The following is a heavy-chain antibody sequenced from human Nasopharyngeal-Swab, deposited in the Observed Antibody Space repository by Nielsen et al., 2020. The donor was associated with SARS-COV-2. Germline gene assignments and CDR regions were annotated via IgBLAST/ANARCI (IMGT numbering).Heavy chain of an antibody. D-gene: IGHD6-13*01. J-gene: IGHJ4*02. V-gene: IGHV3-13*01. Sequence: GESLKISCAASGFTFRSYDMHWVRQGTGKGLEWVSAIGNAGDTYYLGSVKGRFTISRENAKNSLYLQMNSLRAEDTAVYYCARARYWLAASGPFFDYWGQGTLVTVSS. CDR1: GFTFRSYD. CDR3: ARARYWLAASGPFFDY. CDR2: IGNAGDT.